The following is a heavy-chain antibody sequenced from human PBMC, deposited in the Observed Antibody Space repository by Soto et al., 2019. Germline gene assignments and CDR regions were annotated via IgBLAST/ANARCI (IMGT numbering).Heavy chain of an antibody. J-gene: IGHJ6*02. V-gene: IGHV4-59*01. Sequence: PSETLSLTCIVSGGSISSNYWSWIRQPPGKGLEWIGYIYYTGSTNFNPSLKNRVIISVDTSKNQFSLKLSSVTAADTAVYYCARSYPNTIFGVVPSRGLDVWGQG. D-gene: IGHD3-3*01. CDR3: ARSYPNTIFGVVPSRGLDV. CDR2: IYYTGST. CDR1: GGSISSNY.